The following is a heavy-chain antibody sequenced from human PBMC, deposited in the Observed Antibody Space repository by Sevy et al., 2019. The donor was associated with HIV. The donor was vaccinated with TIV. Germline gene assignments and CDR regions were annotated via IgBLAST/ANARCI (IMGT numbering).Heavy chain of an antibody. Sequence: SQTLSLTCAISGDSVSSNSAAWNWIRQSPSRGLEWLGRTYYRPKWYNDYAVSVKSRITINPETSKNQFSLQLNSVTPEDTAVYYCARNPPYCSSTSCHFDYWGQGTLVTVSS. J-gene: IGHJ4*02. D-gene: IGHD2-2*01. CDR2: TYYRPKWYN. CDR3: ARNPPYCSSTSCHFDY. CDR1: GDSVSSNSAA. V-gene: IGHV6-1*01.